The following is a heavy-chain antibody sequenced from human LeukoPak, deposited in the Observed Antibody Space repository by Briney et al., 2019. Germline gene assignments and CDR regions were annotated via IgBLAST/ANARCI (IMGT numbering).Heavy chain of an antibody. Sequence: GASVKVSCKASGGTFSSYAISWVRQAPGQGREWMGGIIPIFGTANYAQKFQGRVTITADASTSTAYMELSSLRSEDTAVYYCARVEDDILTGYAFDIWGQGTMVTVSS. V-gene: IGHV1-69*13. D-gene: IGHD3-9*01. CDR3: ARVEDDILTGYAFDI. CDR1: GGTFSSYA. CDR2: IIPIFGTA. J-gene: IGHJ3*02.